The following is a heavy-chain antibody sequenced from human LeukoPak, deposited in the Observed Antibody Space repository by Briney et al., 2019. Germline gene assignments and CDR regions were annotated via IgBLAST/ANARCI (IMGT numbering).Heavy chain of an antibody. V-gene: IGHV1-2*02. CDR2: INPNSGGT. CDR1: GGTFSSYA. Sequence: ASVKVSCKASGGTFSSYAISWVRQAPGQGLEWMGWINPNSGGTNYAQKFQGRVTMTRDTSISTAYMELSRLRSDDTAVYYCARGPRGYYDSGGYGYWGQGTLVTVSS. CDR3: ARGPRGYYDSGGYGY. D-gene: IGHD3-22*01. J-gene: IGHJ4*02.